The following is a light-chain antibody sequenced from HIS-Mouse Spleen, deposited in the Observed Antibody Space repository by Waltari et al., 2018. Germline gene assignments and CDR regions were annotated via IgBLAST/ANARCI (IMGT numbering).Light chain of an antibody. CDR2: KDS. V-gene: IGLV3-25*03. J-gene: IGLJ3*02. CDR3: CSYAGSSTWV. CDR1: ALPKQY. Sequence: SYELTQPPSVSVSPGQTARITCSGDALPKQYAYWYQQKPGQAPVLVIYKDSERPSGGSNRFSGSKSGNTASLTISGLQAEDEADYYCCSYAGSSTWVFGGGTKLTVL.